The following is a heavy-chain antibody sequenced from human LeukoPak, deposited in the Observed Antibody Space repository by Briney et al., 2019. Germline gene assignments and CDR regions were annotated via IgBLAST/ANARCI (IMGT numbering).Heavy chain of an antibody. V-gene: IGHV2-70*11. Sequence: SGPTLVKPTQTLTLTCTFSGFSLGTSGMCVSWIRQPPGKALEWLARIDWDDDKYYRTSLQTRLTISKDTSKNQVVLTMTNMDPVDTATYYCARAFPTVTTFDYWGQGTLVTVPS. J-gene: IGHJ4*02. CDR1: GFSLGTSGMC. CDR2: IDWDDDK. CDR3: ARAFPTVTTFDY. D-gene: IGHD4-17*01.